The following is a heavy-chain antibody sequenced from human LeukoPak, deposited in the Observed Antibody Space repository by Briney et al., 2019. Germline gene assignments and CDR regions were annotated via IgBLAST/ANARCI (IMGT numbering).Heavy chain of an antibody. CDR1: GFTFSSCG. D-gene: IGHD2-15*01. J-gene: IGHJ4*02. V-gene: IGHV3-33*01. CDR2: IWYDGSNK. Sequence: PGRSLRLSCAASGFTFSSCGMHWVRQAPGKGLEWVAVIWYDGSNKYYADSVKGRFTISKDNSKNTLYLQMNSLRAEDTAVYYCARDLGYCSGGSCYPRGFDYWGQGTLVTVSS. CDR3: ARDLGYCSGGSCYPRGFDY.